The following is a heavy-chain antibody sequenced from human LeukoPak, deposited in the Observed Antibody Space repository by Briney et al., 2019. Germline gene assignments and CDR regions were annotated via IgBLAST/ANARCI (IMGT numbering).Heavy chain of an antibody. CDR3: ARESVEATLDY. CDR1: GGSISSYY. CDR2: IYYSGST. D-gene: IGHD1-26*01. J-gene: IGHJ4*02. V-gene: IGHV4-59*12. Sequence: SETLSLTCTVSGGSISSYYWSWIRQPPGKGLEWIGYIYYSGSTNYNPSLKSRVTISVDTSKNQFSLKLSSVTAADTAVYYCARESVEATLDYWGQGTLVTVSS.